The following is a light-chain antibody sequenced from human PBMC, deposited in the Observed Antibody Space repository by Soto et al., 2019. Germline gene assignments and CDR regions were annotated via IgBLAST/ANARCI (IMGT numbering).Light chain of an antibody. CDR3: QQYISYPYT. J-gene: IGKJ2*01. Sequence: DIQMTQFPSTLSASVGDRVTITCRASQTTNTWLAWYQQKPGTAPKLLIYDASSLEGGVPSRFSARGSGTEFTLTTSSLQPDDLATYYCQQYISYPYTFGQGTKVEIK. CDR2: DAS. CDR1: QTTNTW. V-gene: IGKV1-5*01.